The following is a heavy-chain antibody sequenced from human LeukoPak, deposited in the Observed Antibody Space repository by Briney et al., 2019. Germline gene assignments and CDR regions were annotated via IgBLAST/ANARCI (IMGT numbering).Heavy chain of an antibody. J-gene: IGHJ4*02. V-gene: IGHV3-23*01. Sequence: GGSLRLSCAASGFTFSSYTMYWVRQAPGKGLEWVSGIFGSGGSTHYADSVKGRFTISRDNSKNTVYLQMNSLRAEDTAVYYCAKTTTGYSSGRFPGWPADYWGQGTLVTVSS. CDR3: AKTTTGYSSGRFPGWPADY. CDR2: IFGSGGST. D-gene: IGHD6-19*01. CDR1: GFTFSSYT.